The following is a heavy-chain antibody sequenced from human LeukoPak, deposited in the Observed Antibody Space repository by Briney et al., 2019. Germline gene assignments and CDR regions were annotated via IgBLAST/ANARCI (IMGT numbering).Heavy chain of an antibody. D-gene: IGHD6-13*01. CDR3: ARAGGYSSSWYAVWWFDP. Sequence: GESLKISCKGTGHSFTNYWIGWVRQMPGKGLEWMGIIYPGDSDTRYSPSFQGQVTISADKSISTAYLQWSNLKASDSAMYYCARAGGYSSSWYAVWWFDPWGQGTLVTVSS. CDR1: GHSFTNYW. CDR2: IYPGDSDT. J-gene: IGHJ5*02. V-gene: IGHV5-51*01.